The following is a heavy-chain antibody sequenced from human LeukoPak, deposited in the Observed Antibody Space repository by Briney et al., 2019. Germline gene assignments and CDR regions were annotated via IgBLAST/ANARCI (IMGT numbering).Heavy chain of an antibody. D-gene: IGHD3-3*01. CDR2: IYYSGST. CDR3: ARARTLYFLDY. CDR1: GGSISSSRYY. Sequence: SETLSLTCTVSGGSISSSRYYWGWIRQPPGKGLEWIGSIYYSGSTYYNPSLKSRVTISVDTSKNQFSLKLTSVTAADTALYYCARARTLYFLDYWGQGTLVTVSS. V-gene: IGHV4-39*07. J-gene: IGHJ4*02.